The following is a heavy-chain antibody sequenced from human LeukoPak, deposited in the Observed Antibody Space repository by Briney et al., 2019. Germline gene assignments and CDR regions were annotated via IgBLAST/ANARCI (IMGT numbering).Heavy chain of an antibody. Sequence: QSGGSLRLSGAAPGFTFSSYGMNWVGQAPARGRGWGAVFSYDGSNKYYADSVKGRFTISRDNSKNTLYLQMNSLRAEDTAVYYCARDSLSGFYCSGGSCSGPFDYWGQGTLVTVSS. D-gene: IGHD2-15*01. CDR1: GFTFSSYG. CDR3: ARDSLSGFYCSGGSCSGPFDY. CDR2: FSYDGSNK. J-gene: IGHJ4*02. V-gene: IGHV3-30*03.